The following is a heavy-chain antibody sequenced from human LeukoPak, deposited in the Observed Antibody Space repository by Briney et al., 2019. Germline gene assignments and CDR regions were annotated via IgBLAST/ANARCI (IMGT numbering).Heavy chain of an antibody. CDR2: INPLSGDT. Sequence: GASVKVSCKASGYTFTGYYLRWVRQAPGQGLEWMGWINPLSGDTKYAQKFQGRVTMTRDTSISTAYMELSRLRSDDTAVYYCAREGGYDILTGYQDYWGQGTLVTVSS. V-gene: IGHV1-2*02. J-gene: IGHJ4*02. D-gene: IGHD3-9*01. CDR1: GYTFTGYY. CDR3: AREGGYDILTGYQDY.